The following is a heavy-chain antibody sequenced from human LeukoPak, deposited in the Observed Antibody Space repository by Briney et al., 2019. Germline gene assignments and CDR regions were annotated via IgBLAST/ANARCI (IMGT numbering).Heavy chain of an antibody. J-gene: IGHJ4*02. D-gene: IGHD5-18*01. CDR3: ARTGGYSYGYGLLDIDY. CDR1: GGSISSSSYY. CDR2: IYYSGST. V-gene: IGHV4-39*01. Sequence: SETLSLTCTVSGGSISSSSYYWGWIRQPPGKGLEWIGNIYYSGSTYYNPSLKSRVTISVDTSKNQFSLKLSSVTAADTAVYYCARTGGYSYGYGLLDIDYWGQGTLVTVSS.